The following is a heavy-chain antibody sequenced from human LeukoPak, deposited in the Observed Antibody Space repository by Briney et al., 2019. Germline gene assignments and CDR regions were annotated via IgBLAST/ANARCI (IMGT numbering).Heavy chain of an antibody. CDR2: INPDSGGT. CDR1: GYTFTGYY. Sequence: ASVQFSCKASGYTFTGYYMHWVRQAPGQGREWMGWINPDSGGTNYAQKFQGRVTMTRDTSITTAYMELSRLTSDDTAVYYCARDLGYSRRYYDFSDWGQGTLVTVSS. CDR3: ARDLGYSRRYYDFSD. D-gene: IGHD3-3*01. V-gene: IGHV1-2*02. J-gene: IGHJ4*02.